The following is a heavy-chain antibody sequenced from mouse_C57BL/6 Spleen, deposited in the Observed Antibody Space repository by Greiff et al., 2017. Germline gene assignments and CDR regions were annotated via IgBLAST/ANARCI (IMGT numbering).Heavy chain of an antibody. Sequence: VKLQQPGAELVKPGASVKLSCKASGYTFTSYWMHWVKQRPGRGLEWIGRIDPNSGGTKYNEKFKSKATLTVDKPSSTADMQLSSLTSEDSAVYYCARMVTGAIFDYWGQGTTLTVSS. CDR2: IDPNSGGT. V-gene: IGHV1-72*01. D-gene: IGHD2-1*01. CDR3: ARMVTGAIFDY. J-gene: IGHJ2*01. CDR1: GYTFTSYW.